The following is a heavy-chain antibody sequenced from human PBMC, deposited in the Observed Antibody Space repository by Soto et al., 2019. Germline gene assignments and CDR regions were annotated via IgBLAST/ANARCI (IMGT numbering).Heavy chain of an antibody. V-gene: IGHV1-46*01. CDR1: GNTFSTYY. D-gene: IGHD6-19*01. Sequence: ASVKVSCKASGNTFSTYYIHWVRQAPGQGLEWMGMINPSGGSTNYAQKFQGRVTMTRDTSTSTVYMELTSLRVEDTAVYYCAKDVGQWVETFDYWGHGTLVTVSS. J-gene: IGHJ4*01. CDR2: INPSGGST. CDR3: AKDVGQWVETFDY.